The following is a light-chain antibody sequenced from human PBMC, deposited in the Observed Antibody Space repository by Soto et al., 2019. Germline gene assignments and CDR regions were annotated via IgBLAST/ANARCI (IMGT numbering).Light chain of an antibody. V-gene: IGKV1-39*01. CDR2: GAS. CDR1: ETIRNY. J-gene: IGKJ1*01. CDR3: QQGYSSLRT. Sequence: DITMTQSPSSLSASVGDRVTISCRASETIRNYLNWYQQRVGKAPKLLISGASNLQSGVPSRFSGSGSGTDFTLTISSLQPEDFATYYCQQGYSSLRTFGQGTKVEIK.